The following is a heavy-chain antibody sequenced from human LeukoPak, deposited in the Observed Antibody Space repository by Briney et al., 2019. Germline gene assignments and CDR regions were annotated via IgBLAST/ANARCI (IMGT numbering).Heavy chain of an antibody. V-gene: IGHV1-24*01. D-gene: IGHD4-17*01. Sequence: ASVKVSCKVSGYTLTELSMHWVRQAPGEGLEWMGGFDPEDGETIYAQKFQGRVTITEDTSTDTAYMELSSLRSEDTAVYYCATDDGRYGDFDYWGQGTLVTVSS. CDR3: ATDDGRYGDFDY. CDR2: FDPEDGET. CDR1: GYTLTELS. J-gene: IGHJ4*02.